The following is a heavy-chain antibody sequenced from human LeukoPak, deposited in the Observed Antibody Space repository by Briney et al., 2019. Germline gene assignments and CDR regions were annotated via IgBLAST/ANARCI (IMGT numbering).Heavy chain of an antibody. CDR1: GGSISSYY. Sequence: PSGTLSLTCTVSGGSISSYYWSWIRQPPGKGLEWIGYIYYSGSTNYNPSLKSRVTISVDTSKNQFSLKLSSVTAADTAVYYCARDQMYYDILTGYRGGWFDPWGQGTLVTVSS. D-gene: IGHD3-9*01. CDR3: ARDQMYYDILTGYRGGWFDP. J-gene: IGHJ5*02. V-gene: IGHV4-59*01. CDR2: IYYSGST.